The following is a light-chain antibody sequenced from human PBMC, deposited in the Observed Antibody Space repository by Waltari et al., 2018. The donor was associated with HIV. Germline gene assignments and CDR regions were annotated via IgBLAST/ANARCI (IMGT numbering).Light chain of an antibody. J-gene: IGLJ3*02. Sequence: SYVLTQPVSVSVALGQTARVSCEGNNIGSKNDHWYQQKPGQAPILVIFRDNNRPSGIPERFSGSNSGNTATLTISRAQAGDEADYFCQVWHTNIALFGGGTKLTVL. CDR2: RDN. V-gene: IGLV3-9*01. CDR1: NIGSKN. CDR3: QVWHTNIAL.